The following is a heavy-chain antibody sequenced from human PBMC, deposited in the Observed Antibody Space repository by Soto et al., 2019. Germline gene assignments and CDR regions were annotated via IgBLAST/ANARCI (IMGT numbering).Heavy chain of an antibody. CDR3: ANPVGSWYYDFWSGYQPYYYYGMEV. Sequence: GGSLRLSCAASGFTFSSYAMIWVLPAPGKGLDWVSAISGSGGSTYYADSVKGRFTISRDNSKNTLYLQMNSLRAEDTAVYYCANPVGSWYYDFWSGYQPYYYYGMEVWGQGTTVTVSS. CDR2: ISGSGGST. J-gene: IGHJ6*02. V-gene: IGHV3-23*01. CDR1: GFTFSSYA. D-gene: IGHD3-3*01.